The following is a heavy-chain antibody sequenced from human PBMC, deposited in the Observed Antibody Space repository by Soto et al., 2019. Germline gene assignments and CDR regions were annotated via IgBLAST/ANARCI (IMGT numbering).Heavy chain of an antibody. CDR3: AREWVLWFGELYYYYGMDV. CDR1: GYTFTGYY. D-gene: IGHD3-10*01. V-gene: IGHV1-2*04. J-gene: IGHJ6*02. Sequence: GASVKVSCKASGYTFTGYYMHWVRQAPGQGLEWMGWINPNSGGTNYAQKFQGWVTMTRDTSISTAYMELSRLRSDDTAVYYCAREWVLWFGELYYYYGMDVWGQGTTVTVSS. CDR2: INPNSGGT.